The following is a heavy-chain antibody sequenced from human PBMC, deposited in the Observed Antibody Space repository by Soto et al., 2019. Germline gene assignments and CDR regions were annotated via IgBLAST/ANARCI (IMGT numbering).Heavy chain of an antibody. CDR2: TRSKGHNYAT. J-gene: IGHJ5*02. V-gene: IGHV3-73*01. D-gene: IGHD3-16*01. CDR1: GFAFSGSA. CDR3: TRDLFSYDYSGILWFDP. Sequence: GGSLRLSCAASGFAFSGSAMYWVRQASGKGPEWVGRTRSKGHNYATEYAASVKGRFTISRDDSKNTAYLQMNSLQTEDTAVYYCTRDLFSYDYSGILWFDPWGQGTLVTVSS.